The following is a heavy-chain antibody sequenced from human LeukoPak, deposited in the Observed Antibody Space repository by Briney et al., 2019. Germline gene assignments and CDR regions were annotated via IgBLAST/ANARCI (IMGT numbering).Heavy chain of an antibody. V-gene: IGHV4-34*01. Sequence: KPSETLSLTCVVYGGSFSDYYWSWVRQPPGKGLEWIGEINHSGSAKYGPSLKSRVTMSMHTSNNQFSLKLSSVTAADTAVYYCARGEGTLAGRRWPHQYYYYIDVWGKGTTVTVSS. J-gene: IGHJ6*03. CDR1: GGSFSDYY. D-gene: IGHD6-19*01. CDR3: ARGEGTLAGRRWPHQYYYYIDV. CDR2: INHSGSA.